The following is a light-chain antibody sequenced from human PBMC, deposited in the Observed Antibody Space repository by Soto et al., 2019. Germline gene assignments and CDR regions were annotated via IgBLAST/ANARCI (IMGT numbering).Light chain of an antibody. J-gene: IGKJ2*01. CDR3: QQIYSFPQT. CDR1: QSISGQ. CDR2: AAS. Sequence: DIRMAQSPSSLSASVGDRVTITCRASQSISGQLNWFQQKPGKGPKLLVFAASGVQSGVPSRFSGSRSGTNFNLTISSLQPEDSATYYCQQIYSFPQTFGQGTKVDIK. V-gene: IGKV1-39*01.